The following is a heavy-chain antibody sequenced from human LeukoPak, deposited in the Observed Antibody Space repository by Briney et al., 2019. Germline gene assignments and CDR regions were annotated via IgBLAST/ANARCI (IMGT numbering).Heavy chain of an antibody. CDR2: INHSGST. Sequence: PSETLSLTCAVYGGSFSGYYWSWIRQPPGKGLEWIGEINHSGSTNYNPSLKSRVTISVDTSKSQFSLKLSSVTAADTAVYYCARESRRITMVRGVRWFDPWGQGTLVTVSS. D-gene: IGHD3-10*01. J-gene: IGHJ5*02. CDR3: ARESRRITMVRGVRWFDP. CDR1: GGSFSGYY. V-gene: IGHV4-34*01.